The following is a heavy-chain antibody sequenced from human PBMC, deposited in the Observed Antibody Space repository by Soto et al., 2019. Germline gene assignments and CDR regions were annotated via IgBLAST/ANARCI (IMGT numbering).Heavy chain of an antibody. J-gene: IGHJ4*02. Sequence: RSLTCAVYGGSFSGYYWSWIRQPPGKGLEWIGEINHSGSTNYNPSLKSRVTISVDTSKNQFSLKLSSVTAADTAVYYCARTYCSGGSCYLYFDYWGQGTLVTVSS. CDR3: ARTYCSGGSCYLYFDY. CDR2: INHSGST. V-gene: IGHV4-34*01. D-gene: IGHD2-15*01. CDR1: GGSFSGYY.